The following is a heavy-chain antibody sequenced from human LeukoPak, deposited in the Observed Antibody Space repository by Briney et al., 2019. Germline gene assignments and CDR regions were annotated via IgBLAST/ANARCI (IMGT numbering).Heavy chain of an antibody. CDR1: GYTFTSYY. V-gene: IGHV1-46*01. CDR3: AGGSGGSVGDYYYGMDV. D-gene: IGHD6-25*01. CDR2: INPSGGST. Sequence: GASVKVSCKASGYTFTSYYMHWVRQAPGQGLEWMGIINPSGGSTSYAQKFQGRVTMTRDTSTSTVYMELSSLRSEDTAVYYCAGGSGGSVGDYYYGMDVWGQGTTVTVSS. J-gene: IGHJ6*02.